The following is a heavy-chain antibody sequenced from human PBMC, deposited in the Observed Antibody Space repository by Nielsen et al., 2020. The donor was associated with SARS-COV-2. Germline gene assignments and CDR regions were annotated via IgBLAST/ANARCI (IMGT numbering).Heavy chain of an antibody. V-gene: IGHV3-30*18. CDR2: ISYDGSNK. CDR1: GFTFSSYS. CDR3: ANGVATGWFGELLGSPYYYYGMDV. D-gene: IGHD3-10*01. J-gene: IGHJ6*02. Sequence: GGSLRLSCAASGFTFSSYSMHWVRQAPGKGLEWVAVISYDGSNKYYADSVKGRFTISRDNSKNTLYLQMNSLRAEDTAVYYCANGVATGWFGELLGSPYYYYGMDVWGQGTTVTVSS.